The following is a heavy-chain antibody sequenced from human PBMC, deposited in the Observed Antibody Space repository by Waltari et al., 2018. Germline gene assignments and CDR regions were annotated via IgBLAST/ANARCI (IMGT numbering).Heavy chain of an antibody. D-gene: IGHD2-15*01. V-gene: IGHV3-7*01. Sequence: EVQLVGSGGGLVKPGGSLRLSCAASGFTFSSYSMNWVRQAPGKGLEWVAGIKEDGGRKDYVDSVKGRFTISRDNAKSTLYLQMNSLRAEDTAVFYCVRNRGWQQFDFWGQGTLVTVSS. CDR2: IKEDGGRK. CDR3: VRNRGWQQFDF. J-gene: IGHJ4*02. CDR1: GFTFSSYS.